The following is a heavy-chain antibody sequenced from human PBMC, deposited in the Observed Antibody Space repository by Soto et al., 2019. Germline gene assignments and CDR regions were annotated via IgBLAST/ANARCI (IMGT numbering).Heavy chain of an antibody. CDR3: AHRPGFSMAFDY. V-gene: IGHV2-5*02. Sequence: GPTLVNPTQTLTLTCTFSGFSLSTYGVGVGWIRQPPGKALEWLAIIYLDDDTRFSPSLSSRLAITKDTSKSQVVLTMTHMDPVDTATYYCAHRPGFSMAFDYWGPGSLVTVSS. J-gene: IGHJ4*02. CDR2: IYLDDDT. CDR1: GFSLSTYGVG. D-gene: IGHD3-10*01.